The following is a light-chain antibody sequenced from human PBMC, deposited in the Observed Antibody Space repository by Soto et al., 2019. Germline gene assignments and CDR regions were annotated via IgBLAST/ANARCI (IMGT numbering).Light chain of an antibody. CDR1: SSNIGSNT. CDR2: SND. V-gene: IGLV1-44*01. J-gene: IGLJ2*01. CDR3: ATWDASLNNVI. Sequence: QSVLTQSPSASGSSGQKVSISCSGSSSNIGSNTVNWYQLVPGTAPKLLIYSNDQRPSAVPGRFSGSKSGTSASLTISGLQSEDEADYYCATWDASLNNVIFGGGTKLTVL.